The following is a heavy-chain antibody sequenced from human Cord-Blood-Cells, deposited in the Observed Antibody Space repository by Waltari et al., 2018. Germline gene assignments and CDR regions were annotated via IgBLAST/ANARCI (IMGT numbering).Heavy chain of an antibody. CDR2: INHSGST. D-gene: IGHD4-17*01. V-gene: IGHV4-34*01. J-gene: IGHJ3*02. CDR3: ARPKNPTVTDAFDI. Sequence: QVQLQQWGAGLLKPSETLSLPCAVHGGSFSGYYWSWIRPPPGKGLEWIGEINHSGSTNYNPSLKSRVTISVDTSKNQFSLKLSSVTAADTAVYYCARPKNPTVTDAFDIWGQGTMVTVSS. CDR1: GGSFSGYY.